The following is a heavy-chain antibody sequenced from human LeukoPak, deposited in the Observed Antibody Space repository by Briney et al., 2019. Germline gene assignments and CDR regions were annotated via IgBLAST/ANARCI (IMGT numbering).Heavy chain of an antibody. Sequence: ASVKVSCKASGYTFTGYYMHWVRQAPGQGLEWMGWINPNSGGTNYAQKFQGRVTMTRDTSISTAYMELSRLRSDDTAVYYCARALSPYYYDSSGSTGGYWGQGTLVTVSS. J-gene: IGHJ4*02. V-gene: IGHV1-2*02. CDR2: INPNSGGT. CDR3: ARALSPYYYDSSGSTGGY. D-gene: IGHD3-22*01. CDR1: GYTFTGYY.